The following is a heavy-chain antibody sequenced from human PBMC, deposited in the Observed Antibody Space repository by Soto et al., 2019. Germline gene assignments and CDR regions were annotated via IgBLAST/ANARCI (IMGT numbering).Heavy chain of an antibody. D-gene: IGHD2-21*02. CDR3: ARGGSVVVVTDGFDH. Sequence: QVQVVQSGAEVKKPGASVKVSCKASGYTFTSYYMHWVRQAPGQGLVWMGRINPSGGSTSYAQRFQGRVTMTRDTSTSTVYMELSSLRSEDTAVYYCARGGSVVVVTDGFDHWGQGTLVTVSS. CDR2: INPSGGST. V-gene: IGHV1-46*01. CDR1: GYTFTSYY. J-gene: IGHJ4*02.